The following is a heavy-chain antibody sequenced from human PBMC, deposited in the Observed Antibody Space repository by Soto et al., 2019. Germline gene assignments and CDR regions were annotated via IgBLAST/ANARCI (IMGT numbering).Heavy chain of an antibody. J-gene: IGHJ4*02. CDR1: GFSLSTSGVG. V-gene: IGHV2-5*02. CDR2: IYWDDDK. CDR3: AHTTRIAVAGTGIIDY. D-gene: IGHD6-19*01. Sequence: SGPTLVNPTQTLTLTCTFSGFSLSTSGVGVGWIRQPPGKALEWLALIYWDDDKRYSPSLKSRLTITKDTSKNQVVLTMTNMDPVDTATYYCAHTTRIAVAGTGIIDYWGQGTLVTVSS.